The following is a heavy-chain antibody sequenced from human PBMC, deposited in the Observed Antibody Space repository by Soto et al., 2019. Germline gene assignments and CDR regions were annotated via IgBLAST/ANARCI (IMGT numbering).Heavy chain of an antibody. Sequence: AGGSLRLSCAASGFTFSSYAMSWVRQAPGKGLEWVSAISGSGGSTYYADSVKGRFTISRDNSKNTLYLQMNSLRAEDTAVYYCAKGFNYGDYESADYWGQGTLVTVSS. CDR2: ISGSGGST. CDR1: GFTFSSYA. V-gene: IGHV3-23*01. CDR3: AKGFNYGDYESADY. D-gene: IGHD4-17*01. J-gene: IGHJ4*02.